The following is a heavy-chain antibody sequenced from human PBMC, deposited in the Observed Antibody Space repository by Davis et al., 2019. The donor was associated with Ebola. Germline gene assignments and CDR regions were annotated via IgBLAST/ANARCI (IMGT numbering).Heavy chain of an antibody. CDR1: GFSFSSHW. V-gene: IGHV3-21*01. Sequence: GESLKISCAASGFSFSSHWMSWVRQAPGKGLEWVSSISSSSSYIYYADSVKGRFTISRDNAKNSLYLQMNSLRAEDTAVYYCAREADYYDSSGYSHYFDYWGQGTLVTVSS. D-gene: IGHD3-22*01. J-gene: IGHJ4*02. CDR2: ISSSSSYI. CDR3: AREADYYDSSGYSHYFDY.